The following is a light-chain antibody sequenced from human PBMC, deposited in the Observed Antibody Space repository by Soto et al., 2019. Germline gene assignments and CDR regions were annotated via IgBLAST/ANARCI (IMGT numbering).Light chain of an antibody. CDR1: SSNIGRNT. J-gene: IGLJ2*01. CDR3: AVWDDSLNGPV. V-gene: IGLV1-44*01. Sequence: QSVLTQPPSASGTPGQRVTISCSGSSSNIGRNTVNWYQQLPGTAPKLLIYSNNQRPSGVPDRFSGSKSGTSGSLAISGLQSEDEADYYCAVWDDSLNGPVFGGGTKLSVL. CDR2: SNN.